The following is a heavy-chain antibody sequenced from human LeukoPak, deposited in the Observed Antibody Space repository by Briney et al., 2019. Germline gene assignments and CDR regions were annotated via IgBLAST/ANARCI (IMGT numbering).Heavy chain of an antibody. D-gene: IGHD3-22*01. V-gene: IGHV3-48*01. CDR1: GFTFSSYS. Sequence: PGGSLRPSCAASGFTFSSYSMNWVRQAPGKGLEWVSYISSSSSTIYYADSVKGRFTISRDNAKNSLYLQMNSLRAEDTAVYYCARDKSYYYDSSGHDWGQGTLVTVSS. CDR2: ISSSSSTI. CDR3: ARDKSYYYDSSGHD. J-gene: IGHJ4*02.